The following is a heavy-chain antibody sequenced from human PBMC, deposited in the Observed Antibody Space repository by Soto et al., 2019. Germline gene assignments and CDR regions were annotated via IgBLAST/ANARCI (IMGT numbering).Heavy chain of an antibody. V-gene: IGHV4-4*02. D-gene: IGHD3-10*01. CDR1: GVSLSSNNS. CDR2: IYHSGTT. J-gene: IGHJ4*02. CDR3: AGRRDGSGSLDY. Sequence: SETLSLTCAVSGVSLSSNNSWSWVRQPPGEGLECIGEIYHSGTTNYNPSLKSRVTISVDKSKKQFSVKLSSVTAAETAVYYCAGRRDGSGSLDYWGQGTLVTVSS.